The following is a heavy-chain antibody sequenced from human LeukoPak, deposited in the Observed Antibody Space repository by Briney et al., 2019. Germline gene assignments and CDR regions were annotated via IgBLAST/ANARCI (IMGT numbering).Heavy chain of an antibody. CDR3: CGSGWFAGPFGY. Sequence: SETLSLTCTVSGGSISSFHWSWIRQPPGKGLEWIGYIYYSGSTNYNPSLKSRVTISVDTSKNQFSLKLSSVTAADTAVYYCCGSGWFAGPFGYWGQGALVTVSS. V-gene: IGHV4-59*08. CDR2: IYYSGST. J-gene: IGHJ4*02. D-gene: IGHD6-19*01. CDR1: GGSISSFH.